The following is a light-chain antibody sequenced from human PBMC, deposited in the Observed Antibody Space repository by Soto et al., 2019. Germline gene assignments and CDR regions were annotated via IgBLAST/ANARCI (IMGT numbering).Light chain of an antibody. CDR1: SSDVGGYNY. J-gene: IGLJ2*01. Sequence: QSALTQPASVSGSPGQSITISCTGTSSDVGGYNYVSWYQQHPGKAPKLMIYDVSNRPSGVSNRFSVYKSGNTASLTISGLQAEDEADYYCSSYTSSSTLRVFGGGTKLTVL. V-gene: IGLV2-14*01. CDR2: DVS. CDR3: SSYTSSSTLRV.